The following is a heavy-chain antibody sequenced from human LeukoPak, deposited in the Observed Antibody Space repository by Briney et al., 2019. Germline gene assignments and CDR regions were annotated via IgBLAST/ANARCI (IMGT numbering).Heavy chain of an antibody. CDR3: ATVTGDPDYYYYMDV. D-gene: IGHD1-14*01. CDR2: ISPYNGNT. V-gene: IGHV1-18*01. Sequence: ASVKVSCKASGYTFTSYGISWVRQAPGQGLEWMGWISPYNGNTNYAQKLQGRVTMTTDTSTSTAYMELRSLRSDDTAVYYCATVTGDPDYYYYMDVWGKGTTVTVSS. CDR1: GYTFTSYG. J-gene: IGHJ6*03.